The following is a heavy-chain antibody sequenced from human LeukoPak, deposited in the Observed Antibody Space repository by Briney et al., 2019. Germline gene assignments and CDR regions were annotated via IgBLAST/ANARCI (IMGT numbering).Heavy chain of an antibody. J-gene: IGHJ4*02. CDR2: IRYDGSNK. Sequence: GGSLRLSCAAFGFTFSSYGMHWVRQAPGKGLEWVAFIRYDGSNKYYADSVKGRFTISRDNSKNTLHLQMNSLRAEDTAVYCCAKDGSYYDSSMYYFDYWGQGTLVTVSS. D-gene: IGHD3-22*01. V-gene: IGHV3-30*02. CDR1: GFTFSSYG. CDR3: AKDGSYYDSSMYYFDY.